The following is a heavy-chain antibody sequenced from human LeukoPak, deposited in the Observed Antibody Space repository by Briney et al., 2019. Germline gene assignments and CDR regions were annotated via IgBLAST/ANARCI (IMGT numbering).Heavy chain of an antibody. D-gene: IGHD1-26*01. CDR3: ARGSLGATALGDAFDI. CDR2: INPNSGGT. V-gene: IGHV1-2*02. Sequence: ASVKVSCEASGYTFTGYYMHWVRQAPGQGLEWMGWINPNSGGTNYAQKFQGRVTMTRDTSISTAYMELSRLRSDDTAVYYCARGSLGATALGDAFDIWGQGTMVTVSS. CDR1: GYTFTGYY. J-gene: IGHJ3*02.